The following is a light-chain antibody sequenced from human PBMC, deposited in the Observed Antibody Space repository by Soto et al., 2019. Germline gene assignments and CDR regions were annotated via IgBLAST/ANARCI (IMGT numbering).Light chain of an antibody. J-gene: IGKJ5*01. Sequence: EIVLTQSPGTLSLSPGERATLSCRASQRVSSGYLAWYQQEPGQAPRLLIYGASNRATDIPDRFSGRGSGTDFTLTISRLEPEDFAVYYCQQYGSSPPSSTFGQGTRLEIK. CDR2: GAS. CDR1: QRVSSGY. V-gene: IGKV3-20*01. CDR3: QQYGSSPPSST.